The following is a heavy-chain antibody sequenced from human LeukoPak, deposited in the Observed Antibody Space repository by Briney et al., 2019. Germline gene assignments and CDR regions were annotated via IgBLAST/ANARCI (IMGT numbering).Heavy chain of an antibody. CDR1: GGSISSYY. CDR2: IYYSGNT. J-gene: IGHJ3*02. CDR3: ARHLFRYCSGGSCTKHAFDI. D-gene: IGHD2-15*01. Sequence: SETLSLTCTVSGGSISSYYGSWLRQPPGKGLEWIGYIYYSGNTNYNPSLKSRVTISVDTSTNQFSLKLSSVTAADTAVYYCARHLFRYCSGGSCTKHAFDIWGQGTMVTVSS. V-gene: IGHV4-59*08.